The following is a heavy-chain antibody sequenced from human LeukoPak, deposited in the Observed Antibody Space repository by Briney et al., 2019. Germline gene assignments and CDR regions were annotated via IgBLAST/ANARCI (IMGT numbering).Heavy chain of an antibody. J-gene: IGHJ6*03. CDR1: GYTFTGYY. V-gene: IGHV1-2*02. Sequence: ASVKVSCKASGYTFTGYYMHWVRQAPGQGLEWMGWINPNSGVTNYAQKFQGRVTMTRDTSISTAYVELSSLRSDDTAVYYCARDRGDYYYYMDVWGKGTTVTVSS. CDR2: INPNSGVT. D-gene: IGHD3-10*01. CDR3: ARDRGDYYYYMDV.